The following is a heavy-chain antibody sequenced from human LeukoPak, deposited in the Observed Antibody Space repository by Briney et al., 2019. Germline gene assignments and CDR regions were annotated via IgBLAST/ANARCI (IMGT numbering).Heavy chain of an antibody. D-gene: IGHD6-13*01. CDR1: GFTFSSYA. J-gene: IGHJ4*02. CDR2: ISGSGGST. V-gene: IGHV3-23*01. Sequence: GGSLRLSCAASGFTFSSYAMSWVRQAPGKGLEWVSAISGSGGSTYYADSVKGRFTVSRGNSKNTLYLQMNSLRAEDTAVYYCAKAGIAAAGTGYYFDYWGQGTLVTVSS. CDR3: AKAGIAAAGTGYYFDY.